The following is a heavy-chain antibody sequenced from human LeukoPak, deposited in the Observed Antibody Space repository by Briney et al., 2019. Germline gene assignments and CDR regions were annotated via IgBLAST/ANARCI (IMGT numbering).Heavy chain of an antibody. CDR2: IHPGRGDT. J-gene: IGHJ4*02. CDR1: GYTFTDHY. CDR3: ARDHNWGPDY. V-gene: IGHV1-2*02. D-gene: IGHD7-27*01. Sequence: GASVTVSFKALGYTFTDHYFHWLRQAPGQGLEWMGWIHPGRGDTNYAQKFQGRVSLTRDTSISTAYMELSRLTSDDTAVYYCARDHNWGPDYWGPGSLVCVSS.